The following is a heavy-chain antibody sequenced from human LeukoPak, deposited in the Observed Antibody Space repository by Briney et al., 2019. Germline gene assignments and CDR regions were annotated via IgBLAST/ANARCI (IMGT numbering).Heavy chain of an antibody. CDR2: INHSGST. D-gene: IGHD3-10*01. V-gene: IGHV4-34*01. CDR1: GGSFSGYY. CDR3: ARGRNSYGSGSYYNYPLDY. Sequence: PSETLSLTCAVYGGSFSGYYWSWIRQPPGKGLEWIGEINHSGSTNYNPSLKSRVTISVDTSKNQFSLKPSSVTAADTAVYYCARGRNSYGSGSYYNYPLDYWGQGTLVTVSS. J-gene: IGHJ4*02.